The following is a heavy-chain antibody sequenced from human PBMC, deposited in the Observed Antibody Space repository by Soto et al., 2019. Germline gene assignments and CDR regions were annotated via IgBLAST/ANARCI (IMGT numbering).Heavy chain of an antibody. CDR2: IHPGGQTI. CDR3: ARRGSR. CDR1: GFTFSSSE. D-gene: IGHD2-15*01. V-gene: IGHV3-48*03. J-gene: IGHJ3*01. Sequence: PGGSLRLSCAAPGFTFSSSEMYWVRQAPGKGLEWISYIHPGGQTIFYAESVKGRFTISRDNAKHSVYLQMNSLRAEDTAVYYCARRGSRWGRGTKVTVSS.